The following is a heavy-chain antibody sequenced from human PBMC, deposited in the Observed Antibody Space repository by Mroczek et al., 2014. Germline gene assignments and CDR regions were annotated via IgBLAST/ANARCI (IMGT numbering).Heavy chain of an antibody. CDR3: ANAPVTTRYYYYGMDV. CDR2: ISYDGSNK. Sequence: QVQLVQSGGGVVQPGRSLRLSCAASGFTFSSYGMHWVRQAPGKGLEWVAVISYDGSNKYYADSVKGRFTISRDNSKNTLYLQMNSLRAEDTAVYYCANAPVTTRYYYYGMDVVGPRDHGHRLL. CDR1: GFTFSSYG. V-gene: IGHV3-30*18. D-gene: IGHD4-11*01. J-gene: IGHJ6*02.